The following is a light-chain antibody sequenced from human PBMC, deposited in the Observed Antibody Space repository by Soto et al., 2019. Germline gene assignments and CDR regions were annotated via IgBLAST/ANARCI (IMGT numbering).Light chain of an antibody. V-gene: IGLV4-69*01. J-gene: IGLJ2*01. CDR2: VDSDGSH. Sequence: QLVLTQSPSASASLGASVKLTCTLSSGHSTYPIAWHQQQPEKGPRYLMRVDSDGSHTKGGGIPDRFSGSSSGAERFLTISSLQSEDEADYYCQVWGAGIQAFGGGTKLTVL. CDR1: SGHSTYP. CDR3: QVWGAGIQA.